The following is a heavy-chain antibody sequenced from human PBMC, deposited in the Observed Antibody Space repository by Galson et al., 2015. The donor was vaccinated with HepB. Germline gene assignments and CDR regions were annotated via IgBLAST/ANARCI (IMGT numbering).Heavy chain of an antibody. CDR2: ISYDGSNK. V-gene: IGHV3-30*18. D-gene: IGHD4-17*01. J-gene: IGHJ4*02. CDR3: GKDQAPEVTNGLFDY. CDR1: GFTFSSYG. Sequence: SLRLSCAASGFTFSSYGMHWVRQAPGKGLEWVAVISYDGSNKYYADSVKGRFTISRDNSKDTLYLQMNSLRAEDTAVYYCGKDQAPEVTNGLFDYWGQGTLVTVSS.